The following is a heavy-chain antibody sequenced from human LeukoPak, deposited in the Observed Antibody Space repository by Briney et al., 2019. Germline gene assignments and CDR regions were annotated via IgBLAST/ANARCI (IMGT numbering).Heavy chain of an antibody. CDR3: AREYDIVATRFFDY. V-gene: IGHV4-59*01. Sequence: PSETLSLTCTVSGGSISSYYWSWIRQPPGKGLEWIGYIYYSGSTNYNPSLKSRVTISVDTSKNRFSLKLSSVTAADTAVYYCAREYDIVATRFFDYWGQGTLVTVSS. D-gene: IGHD5-12*01. CDR2: IYYSGST. CDR1: GGSISSYY. J-gene: IGHJ4*02.